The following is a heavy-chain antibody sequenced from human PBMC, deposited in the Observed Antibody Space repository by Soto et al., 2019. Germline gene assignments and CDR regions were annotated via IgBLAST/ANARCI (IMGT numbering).Heavy chain of an antibody. CDR1: GYDFTTYG. J-gene: IGHJ4*02. Sequence: QVHLVQSGAEVKKSGASVKVSCKGSGYDFTTYGITWVRQAPGQGLEWMAWISAHNGNTDYAQKLQGRVTVTRDTSTSTAYMELRSLRSDETAVYYCARGRYADYWGQGALVTVSS. D-gene: IGHD1-1*01. CDR3: ARGRYADY. V-gene: IGHV1-18*01. CDR2: ISAHNGNT.